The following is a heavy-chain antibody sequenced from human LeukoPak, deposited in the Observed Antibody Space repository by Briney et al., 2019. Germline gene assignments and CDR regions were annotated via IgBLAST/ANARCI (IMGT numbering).Heavy chain of an antibody. CDR2: TYPGDSDT. Sequence: GESLKISCEASGYSVTNYWIGWVRQMPGKGLEWMGITYPGDSDTRYSPSFQGQVTISADKSISTAYLQWSSLKASDTAMYYCARGVIGDSGYYDYWGQGTLVTVSS. J-gene: IGHJ4*02. V-gene: IGHV5-51*01. CDR3: ARGVIGDSGYYDY. D-gene: IGHD3-22*01. CDR1: GYSVTNYW.